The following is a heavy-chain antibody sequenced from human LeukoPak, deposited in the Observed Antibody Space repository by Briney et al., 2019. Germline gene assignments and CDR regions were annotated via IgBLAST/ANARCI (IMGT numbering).Heavy chain of an antibody. CDR2: ISWNSGSI. D-gene: IGHD3-22*01. J-gene: IGHJ4*02. CDR3: AKVSHYDSSGYSSPFDY. Sequence: GGSLRLSCAASGFTFDDYAMHWVRQAPGKGLEWVSGISWNSGSIGYADSVKGRFTISRDNAKNSLYLQMNSLRAEDTALYYCAKVSHYDSSGYSSPFDYWGQGTLVTVSS. V-gene: IGHV3-9*01. CDR1: GFTFDDYA.